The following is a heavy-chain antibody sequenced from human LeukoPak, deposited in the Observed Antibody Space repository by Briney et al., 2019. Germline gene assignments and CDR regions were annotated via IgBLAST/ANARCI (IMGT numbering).Heavy chain of an antibody. V-gene: IGHV3-74*01. CDR1: GFTFSNYW. Sequence: GGSLRLSGAASGFTFSNYWMHWVRQAPGKGLVWVSRIKSDGSRTDYADSVKGRFTISRDNAKNTLYLQMNSLRAEDTAVYYCARELPFDYWGQGTLVTVSS. J-gene: IGHJ4*01. CDR3: ARELPFDY. CDR2: IKSDGSRT.